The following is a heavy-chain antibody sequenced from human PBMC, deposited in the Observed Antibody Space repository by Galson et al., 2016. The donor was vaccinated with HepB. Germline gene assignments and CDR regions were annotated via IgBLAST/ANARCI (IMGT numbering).Heavy chain of an antibody. CDR1: GFSFSSYW. V-gene: IGHV3-74*01. CDR3: TRDWQQPGDY. Sequence: SLRLSCAASGFSFSSYWTHWVRQAPGKGLVWVSRIHGDGSRTDYADSVKGQFTISRDNAKNTVYLQMNSLRVDDTAVYFCTRDWQQPGDYWGQGTLVTVAS. D-gene: IGHD6-13*01. CDR2: IHGDGSRT. J-gene: IGHJ4*02.